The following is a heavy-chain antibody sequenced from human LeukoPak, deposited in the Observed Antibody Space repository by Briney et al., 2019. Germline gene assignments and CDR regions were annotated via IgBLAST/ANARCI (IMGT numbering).Heavy chain of an antibody. CDR2: ISAYNGNT. CDR3: ARDATITMVRGSTLNWFDP. Sequence: ASVKVSCKASGYTFTSYGIRWVRQAPGQGLEWMGWISAYNGNTNYAQKLQGRVTMTTDTSTSTAYMELRSLRSDDTAVYYCARDATITMVRGSTLNWFDPWGRGTLVTVSS. V-gene: IGHV1-18*01. D-gene: IGHD3-10*01. J-gene: IGHJ5*02. CDR1: GYTFTSYG.